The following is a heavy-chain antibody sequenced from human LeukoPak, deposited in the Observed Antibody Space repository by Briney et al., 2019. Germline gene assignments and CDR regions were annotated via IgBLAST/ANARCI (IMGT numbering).Heavy chain of an antibody. V-gene: IGHV3-48*01. CDR1: GFTFSSYN. Sequence: GGSLRLSCAASGFTFSSYNMKWVRQAPGKGLEWISYISSSSTTIYYADSVKGRFTISRDNARSSLYLQMNSLRAEDTAVYYCARDRLGNYFDYWGQGNLVTVSS. CDR3: ARDRLGNYFDY. D-gene: IGHD7-27*01. J-gene: IGHJ4*02. CDR2: ISSSSTTI.